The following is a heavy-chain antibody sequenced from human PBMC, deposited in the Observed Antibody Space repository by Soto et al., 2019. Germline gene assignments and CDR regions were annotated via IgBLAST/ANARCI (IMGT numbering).Heavy chain of an antibody. V-gene: IGHV1-69*13. Sequence: SVKVSCKASGGTFSSYAISWVRQAPGQGLEWMGGIIPIFGTANYAQRFQGRVTITADESTSTAYMELSSLRSEDTAVYYCARDSPDYGDYTGWGQGTLVTVSS. CDR1: GGTFSSYA. CDR2: IIPIFGTA. D-gene: IGHD4-17*01. CDR3: ARDSPDYGDYTG. J-gene: IGHJ4*02.